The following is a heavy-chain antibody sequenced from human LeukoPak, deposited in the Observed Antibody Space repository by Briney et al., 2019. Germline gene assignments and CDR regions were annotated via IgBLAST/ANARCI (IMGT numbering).Heavy chain of an antibody. D-gene: IGHD6-19*01. V-gene: IGHV4-38-2*02. CDR2: IYHSGGT. J-gene: IGHJ5*02. CDR1: GYSISSGYY. Sequence: KPSETLSLTCAVSGYSISSGYYWGWIRQPPGKGLEWIGSIYHSGGTYYNPSLKSRVTISVDTSKNQFSLKLSSVTAADTAVCYCARDGAGYSSGWYVPWGQGTLVTVSS. CDR3: ARDGAGYSSGWYVP.